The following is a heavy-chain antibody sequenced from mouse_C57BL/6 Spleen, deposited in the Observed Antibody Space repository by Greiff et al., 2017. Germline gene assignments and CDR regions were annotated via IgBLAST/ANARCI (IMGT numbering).Heavy chain of an antibody. CDR1: GFTFSDYY. D-gene: IGHD1-1*01. V-gene: IGHV5-16*01. CDR3: ARGEFITTVVGAMDY. CDR2: INYDGSST. Sequence: EVHLVASEGGLVQPGSSMKLSCTASGFTFSDYYMAWVRQVPEKGLEWVANINYDGSSTYYLDSLKSRFIISRDNAKNILYLQMSSLKSEDTATYYCARGEFITTVVGAMDYWGQGTSVTVSS. J-gene: IGHJ4*01.